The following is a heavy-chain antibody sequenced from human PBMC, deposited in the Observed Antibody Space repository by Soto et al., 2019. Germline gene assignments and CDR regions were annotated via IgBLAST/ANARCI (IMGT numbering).Heavy chain of an antibody. V-gene: IGHV5-51*01. CDR2: IYPGDSDT. D-gene: IGHD3-10*01. CDR3: ARLGPSPRGYYGMDV. Sequence: GESLKISCKGSGYSFTSYWIGWVRQMPGKGLEWMGIIYPGDSDTRYSPSFQGQVTISADKSISTAYLQWSSLKASDTAMYYCARLGPSPRGYYGMDVWGQGTTVTVS. CDR1: GYSFTSYW. J-gene: IGHJ6*02.